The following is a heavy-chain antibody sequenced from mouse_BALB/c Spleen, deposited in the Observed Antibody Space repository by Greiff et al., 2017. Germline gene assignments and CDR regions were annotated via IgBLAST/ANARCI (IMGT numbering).Heavy chain of an antibody. CDR2: IDPSDSET. J-gene: IGHJ4*01. V-gene: IGHV1-69*02. CDR1: GYTFTSYW. CDR3: AREGYDYDAGGYDAMDD. D-gene: IGHD2-4*01. Sequence: QVQLQQPGAELVKPGAPVKLSCKASGYTFTSYWMNWVKQRPGRGLEWIGRIDPSDSETHYNQKFKDKATLTADKSSSTAYIQLSSLTSEDSAVYYCAREGYDYDAGGYDAMDDWGQGTSVTVSS.